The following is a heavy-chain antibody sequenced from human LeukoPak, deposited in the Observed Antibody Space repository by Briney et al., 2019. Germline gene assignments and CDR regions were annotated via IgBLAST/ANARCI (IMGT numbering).Heavy chain of an antibody. D-gene: IGHD5-18*01. J-gene: IGHJ3*02. CDR1: RFTFSSYW. CDR3: ARDPSDTAMINSPVHDAFDI. V-gene: IGHV3-7*03. Sequence: GGSLRLSCAASRFTFSSYWMTWVRQAPGKGLEWVANIKQDGNEKYYVDSVKGRFTISRDNAKNSLYLQMNSLRAEDTALYYCARDPSDTAMINSPVHDAFDIWGQGTMVTVSS. CDR2: IKQDGNEK.